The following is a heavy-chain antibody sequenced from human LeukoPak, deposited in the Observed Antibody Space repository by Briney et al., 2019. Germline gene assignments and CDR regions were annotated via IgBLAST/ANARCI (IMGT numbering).Heavy chain of an antibody. CDR1: GFTFSNYW. V-gene: IGHV3-7*02. J-gene: IGHJ4*02. D-gene: IGHD6-19*01. Sequence: PGGSRRLSCGASGFTFSNYWMTWVSQAHGKGLEWVAITNKDGSDTNYLESVKGRFTISRDNAKNSLYLQMNSLRVEDTAVYYCVASSGYYLSGYWGQGTLVTVSS. CDR3: VASSGYYLSGY. CDR2: TNKDGSDT.